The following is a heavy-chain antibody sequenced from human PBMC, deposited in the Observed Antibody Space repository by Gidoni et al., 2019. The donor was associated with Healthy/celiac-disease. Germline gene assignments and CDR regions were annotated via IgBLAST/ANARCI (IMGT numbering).Heavy chain of an antibody. CDR3: ARAYSGSYYDFDY. Sequence: EVQLVESGGGLVTPGGSLRLSCAASGFTFSSYSMNWVRQAPGKGLEWVSSISSSSSYIYYADSVKGRFTIARDNAKNSLYLQMNSLRAEDTAVYYCARAYSGSYYDFDYWGQGTLVTVSS. V-gene: IGHV3-21*01. CDR2: ISSSSSYI. J-gene: IGHJ4*02. CDR1: GFTFSSYS. D-gene: IGHD1-26*01.